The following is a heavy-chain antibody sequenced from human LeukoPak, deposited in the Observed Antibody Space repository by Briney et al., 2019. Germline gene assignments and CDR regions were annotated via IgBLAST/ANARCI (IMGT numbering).Heavy chain of an antibody. CDR1: GFTFSSYA. D-gene: IGHD3-10*01. CDR2: ISGSGGST. J-gene: IGHJ4*02. CDR3: AKGGLLWFGELPLGY. V-gene: IGHV3-23*01. Sequence: GGSLRLSCAASGFTFSSYAMSWVRQAPGKGLEWVSAISGSGGSTYYADSVKGRFTISRDNSKNTLYLQMNSLRAEDTAVYYCAKGGLLWFGELPLGYWGQGTLVTASS.